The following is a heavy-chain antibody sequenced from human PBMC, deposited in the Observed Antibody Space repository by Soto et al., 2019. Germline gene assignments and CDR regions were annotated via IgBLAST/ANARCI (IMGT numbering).Heavy chain of an antibody. J-gene: IGHJ4*02. CDR1: GGSIRSYY. CDR2: IHFSGTT. D-gene: IGHD3-10*01. V-gene: IGHV4-59*01. CDR3: ARSGTYPVFIDL. Sequence: PSETLSLTCSVSGGSIRSYYWTWIRQPPGQALEWIGNIHFSGTTYYNPSLESRVTISVDTSKNQFSLRVTSVSAADTAVYYCARSGTYPVFIDLWGQGTLVTV.